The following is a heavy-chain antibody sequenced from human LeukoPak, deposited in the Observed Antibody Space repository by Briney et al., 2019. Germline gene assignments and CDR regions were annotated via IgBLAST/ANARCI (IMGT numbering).Heavy chain of an antibody. CDR1: GGSFSGYY. CDR2: INHSGST. CDR3: ARVPATYGIQLWFDY. D-gene: IGHD5-18*01. V-gene: IGHV4-34*01. Sequence: SETLSLTCAVYGGSFSGYYWSWIRQPPGKGLEWIGEINHSGSTNYNPSLKSRVTISVDTSKNQFSLKLSSVTAADTAVYYCARVPATYGIQLWFDYWGQGTLVTVSS. J-gene: IGHJ4*02.